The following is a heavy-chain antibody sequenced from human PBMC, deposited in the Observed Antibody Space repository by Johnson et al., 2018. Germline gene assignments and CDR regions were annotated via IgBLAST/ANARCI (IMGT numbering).Heavy chain of an antibody. J-gene: IGHJ3*02. CDR1: GFTFSSYG. D-gene: IGHD6-13*01. V-gene: IGHV3-30*18. CDR2: ISYDGSNK. CDR3: AKARYSSSSDDAFDI. Sequence: QVQLLESGGGVVQPGRSLRLSCAASGFTFSSYGMHWVRQAPGKGLEWVAVISYDGSNKYDADSVKGRFTISRDNSTNTLYLQMNSLRAEDTAVYYCAKARYSSSSDDAFDIWGQGTMVTVSS.